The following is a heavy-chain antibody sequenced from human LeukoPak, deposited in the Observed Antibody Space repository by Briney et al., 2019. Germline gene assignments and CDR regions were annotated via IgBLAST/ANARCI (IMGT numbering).Heavy chain of an antibody. Sequence: GGSLRLSCSASGFTFSTYPMHWVRQAPGKGLEYVSAMTSNGGSTYYADSVKGRFTIARDNAKNSLYLQMNSLRAEDTAVYYCAAFYYSAFFDYWGLGTLVTVSS. J-gene: IGHJ4*02. D-gene: IGHD3-10*01. CDR3: AAFYYSAFFDY. V-gene: IGHV3-64*04. CDR2: MTSNGGST. CDR1: GFTFSTYP.